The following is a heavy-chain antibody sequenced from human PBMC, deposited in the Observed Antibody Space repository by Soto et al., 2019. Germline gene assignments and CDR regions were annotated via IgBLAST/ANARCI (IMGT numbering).Heavy chain of an antibody. CDR2: ISYDGSKK. CDR3: APLGGGAQDTY. CDR1: GFTFSTYG. J-gene: IGHJ4*02. D-gene: IGHD1-26*01. Sequence: QVQLVESGGGVVQPGRSLRLSCAASGFTFSTYGMHWVRQAPGKGLEWVAAISYDGSKKYYADSVKGRFTISRDNSENTLYLQRTSLRAEDTAVYYCAPLGGGAQDTYWGQGTLVTVSS. V-gene: IGHV3-30*03.